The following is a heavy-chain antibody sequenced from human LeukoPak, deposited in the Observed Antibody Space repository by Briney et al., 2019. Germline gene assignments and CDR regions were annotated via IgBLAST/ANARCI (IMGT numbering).Heavy chain of an antibody. Sequence: GRSLRLSCVASGFSFNKYAMDWVRQAPGKGLEWVAVIWYDGSNKYYADSVKGRFTIFRDNSKNTLYLQMNSLRAEDTAVYYCARELTYYYGSGIPSSGFDYWGQGTLVTVSS. CDR3: ARELTYYYGSGIPSSGFDY. D-gene: IGHD3-10*01. V-gene: IGHV3-33*08. CDR2: IWYDGSNK. CDR1: GFSFNKYA. J-gene: IGHJ4*02.